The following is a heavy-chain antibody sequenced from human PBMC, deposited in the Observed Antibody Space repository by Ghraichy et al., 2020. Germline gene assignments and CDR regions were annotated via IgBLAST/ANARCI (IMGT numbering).Heavy chain of an antibody. CDR3: ARSRTPYWYFDL. CDR1: GGSISSYY. J-gene: IGHJ2*01. CDR2: IYYSGST. Sequence: SETLSLTCTVSGGSISSYYWSWIRQPPGKGLEWIGYIYYSGSTNYNPSLKSRVTISVDTSKNQFSLKLSSVTAADTAVYYCARSRTPYWYFDLWGRGTLVTVSS. D-gene: IGHD5/OR15-5a*01. V-gene: IGHV4-59*08.